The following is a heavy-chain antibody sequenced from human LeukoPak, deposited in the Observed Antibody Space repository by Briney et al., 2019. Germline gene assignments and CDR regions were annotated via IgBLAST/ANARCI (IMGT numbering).Heavy chain of an antibody. Sequence: PGGSLRLSCAASGFTFSSYAMNWVRQAPGKGLGWVSYISSSSSTIYYADSVKGRFTISRDNAKNSLYLQMNSLRDEDTAVYYCARQVTRYFDYWGQGTLVTVSS. J-gene: IGHJ4*02. D-gene: IGHD2-21*02. CDR2: ISSSSSTI. V-gene: IGHV3-48*02. CDR3: ARQVTRYFDY. CDR1: GFTFSSYA.